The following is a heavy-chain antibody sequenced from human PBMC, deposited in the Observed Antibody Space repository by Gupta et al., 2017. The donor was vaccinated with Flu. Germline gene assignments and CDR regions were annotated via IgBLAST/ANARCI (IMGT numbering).Heavy chain of an antibody. CDR3: ARVSDGYIIDY. CDR2: IYYSGST. CDR1: GGSISSYY. J-gene: IGHJ4*02. D-gene: IGHD5-12*01. Sequence: QVQLQESGPGLVKPSETLSLTCTVSGGSISSYYWSWIRQPPGKGLEWIGYIYYSGSTNYNPSLKSRVTISVDTSKNQFSLKLSSVTAADTAVYYCARVSDGYIIDYWGQGTLVTVSS. V-gene: IGHV4-59*01.